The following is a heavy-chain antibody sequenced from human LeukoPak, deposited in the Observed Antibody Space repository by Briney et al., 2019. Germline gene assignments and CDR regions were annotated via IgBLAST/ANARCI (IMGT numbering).Heavy chain of an antibody. CDR1: GFTFSNAW. Sequence: KSGGSLRLSCAASGFTFSNAWMSWVRQAPGKGLEWVGRIKSKTDGGTTDYAAPVKGRFTISRDDSKNTLYLQMNSLKTEDTAVYYCTTDSFGELPYYFDYWGQGTLVTVSS. J-gene: IGHJ4*02. D-gene: IGHD3-16*02. CDR2: IKSKTDGGTT. V-gene: IGHV3-15*01. CDR3: TTDSFGELPYYFDY.